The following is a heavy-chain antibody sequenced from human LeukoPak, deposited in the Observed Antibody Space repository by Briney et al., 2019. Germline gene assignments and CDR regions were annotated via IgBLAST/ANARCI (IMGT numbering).Heavy chain of an antibody. V-gene: IGHV3-23*01. Sequence: SGGSLRLSCAASGFTFSSYAMSWVRQAPGKGLEWVSAISGSGGSTYYADSVKGRFTISRDNAKNSLYLQMNSLRAEDTALYYCAKAAYYDSSGYLDYWGQGTLVTVSS. CDR2: ISGSGGST. CDR3: AKAAYYDSSGYLDY. D-gene: IGHD3-22*01. J-gene: IGHJ4*02. CDR1: GFTFSSYA.